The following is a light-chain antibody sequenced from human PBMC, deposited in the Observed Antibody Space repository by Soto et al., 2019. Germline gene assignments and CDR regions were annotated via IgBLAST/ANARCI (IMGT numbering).Light chain of an antibody. V-gene: IGKV3-15*01. CDR3: QQYNKWPLT. CDR1: QSVSSN. J-gene: IGKJ4*01. CDR2: VTS. Sequence: EIVMTQSPATLSVSPGERATLSCRASQSVSSNLAWYQQKPGQAPRLLIYVTSTRATGIPARFSGSGSGTDFTLTSSTLQSVDFAVYYCQQYNKWPLTFGGGTKVEIK.